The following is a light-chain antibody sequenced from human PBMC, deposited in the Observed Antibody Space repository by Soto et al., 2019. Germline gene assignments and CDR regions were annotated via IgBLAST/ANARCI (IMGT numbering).Light chain of an antibody. Sequence: DIQMTQSPSSLSASVGDRVTITCRASQDIAAYLAWYQHKPGRAPELLIHAASSLQSGVQSRFSGSGSGTDFTLTIKSLQPEDFATYYCKQAYSFPITFGQGTRLEIK. CDR1: QDIAAY. J-gene: IGKJ5*01. CDR3: KQAYSFPIT. V-gene: IGKV1-12*01. CDR2: AAS.